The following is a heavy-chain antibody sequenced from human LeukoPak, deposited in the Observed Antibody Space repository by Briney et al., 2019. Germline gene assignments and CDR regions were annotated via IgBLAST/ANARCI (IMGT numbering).Heavy chain of an antibody. Sequence: GGSLRLSCAASGFTFSSYAMSWVRQAPGKGLEWVSAISGSGGSTYYADSVKGRFTISRDNSKNTLYLQMNSLRAEDTAVYYCAKDPRNSGYSYGYNSHWGQGTLVTVSS. CDR3: AKDPRNSGYSYGYNSH. CDR2: ISGSGGST. V-gene: IGHV3-23*01. J-gene: IGHJ4*02. CDR1: GFTFSSYA. D-gene: IGHD5-18*01.